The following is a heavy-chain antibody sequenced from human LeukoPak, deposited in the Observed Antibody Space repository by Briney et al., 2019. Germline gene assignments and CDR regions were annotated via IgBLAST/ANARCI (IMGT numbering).Heavy chain of an antibody. D-gene: IGHD6-19*01. CDR2: ISGSGGST. CDR1: GFTFSSYA. Sequence: GGSLRLSCAASGFTFSSYAMSWVRQAPGKGLDWVSAISGSGGSTYYADSVKGRFTISRDNSKNTLYLQMNSLRAEDTAVYYCAKDPGYSSGRYRNYWGQGTLVTVSS. J-gene: IGHJ4*02. V-gene: IGHV3-23*01. CDR3: AKDPGYSSGRYRNY.